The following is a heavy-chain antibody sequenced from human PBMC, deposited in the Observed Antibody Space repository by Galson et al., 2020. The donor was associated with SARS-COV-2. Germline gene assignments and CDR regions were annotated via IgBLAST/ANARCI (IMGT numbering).Heavy chain of an antibody. CDR2: YYHSGSI. CDR3: ANRYTSYWYYY. CDR1: PGPISVGDW. Sequence: SETLSSTCTVSPGPISVGDWWSWVRQPPGKGLNWNGEYYHSGSITYNPTLKSRVTISADKSKSQFSLELNSVTAADTAVYYCANRYTSYWYYYWGPGTLVTVSS. D-gene: IGHD6-19*01. V-gene: IGHV4-4*02. J-gene: IGHJ4*02.